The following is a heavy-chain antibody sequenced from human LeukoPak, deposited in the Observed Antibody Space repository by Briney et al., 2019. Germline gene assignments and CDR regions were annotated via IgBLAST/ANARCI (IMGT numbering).Heavy chain of an antibody. CDR1: GFTLSGYE. J-gene: IGHJ4*02. Sequence: PGGSLRLSCAASGFTLSGYEMNWGRQAPGKGRGWVSCIKSDGSSTSIADSAKGRFTISRDSAKNTVYLQMNSLRAEDTAVYYCVRDNRSYNFDYWGQGTLVTVSS. CDR3: VRDNRSYNFDY. D-gene: IGHD1-26*01. V-gene: IGHV3-74*01. CDR2: IKSDGSST.